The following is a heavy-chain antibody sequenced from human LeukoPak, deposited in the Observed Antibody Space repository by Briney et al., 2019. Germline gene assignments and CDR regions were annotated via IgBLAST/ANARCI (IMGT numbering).Heavy chain of an antibody. D-gene: IGHD2-2*02. V-gene: IGHV1-18*04. CDR3: ARDIVVVPAAITSYYYYGMDV. CDR2: ISAYNGNT. J-gene: IGHJ6*02. CDR1: GYIFINYY. Sequence: ALVKVSCKASGYIFINYYIHWVRQAPGQGLEWMGWISAYNGNTNYAQKLQGRVTMTTDTSTSTAYMELRSLRSDDTAVYYCARDIVVVPAAITSYYYYGMDVWGQGTTVTVSS.